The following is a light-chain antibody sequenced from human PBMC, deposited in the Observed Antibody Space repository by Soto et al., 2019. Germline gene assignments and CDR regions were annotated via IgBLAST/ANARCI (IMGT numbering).Light chain of an antibody. J-gene: IGKJ2*01. V-gene: IGKV3-15*01. Sequence: EIVMTQSPATLSVSPGERATLSYRASQSISSNLAWYQQKPGQAPRLLIYGASTRATGIPARFSGSGSGTEFTLTISSLQSEDFAVDSCQQYNNWPYTFGQGTKLEIK. CDR2: GAS. CDR3: QQYNNWPYT. CDR1: QSISSN.